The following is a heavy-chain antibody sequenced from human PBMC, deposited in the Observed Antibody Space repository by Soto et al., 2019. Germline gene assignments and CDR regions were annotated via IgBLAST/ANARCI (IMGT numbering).Heavy chain of an antibody. J-gene: IGHJ4*02. D-gene: IGHD3-10*01. CDR3: ARDIGSYAYGEGY. Sequence: ETLSLTCSVSGGSINSYWWSWIRQPARKGLEWIDRVYSSGTTDYNPSLNSRATLSVETSKNQLSLKLSSVTAADTDVYYCARDIGSYAYGEGYWGQGIQVTVSS. CDR1: GGSINSYW. V-gene: IGHV4-4*07. CDR2: VYSSGTT.